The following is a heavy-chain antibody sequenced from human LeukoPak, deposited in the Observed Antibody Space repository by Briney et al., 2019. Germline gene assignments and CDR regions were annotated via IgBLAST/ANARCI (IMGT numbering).Heavy chain of an antibody. D-gene: IGHD6-19*01. V-gene: IGHV3-30*18. Sequence: PGRSLRLSCAASGFTFSSYGMHWVRQAPGKGLEWVAVISYDGSNKYYADSVKGRFTISRDNSENTLYLQMNSLRAEDTAVYYCAKDQSSGWSPWGQGTLVTVSS. CDR3: AKDQSSGWSP. CDR1: GFTFSSYG. J-gene: IGHJ5*02. CDR2: ISYDGSNK.